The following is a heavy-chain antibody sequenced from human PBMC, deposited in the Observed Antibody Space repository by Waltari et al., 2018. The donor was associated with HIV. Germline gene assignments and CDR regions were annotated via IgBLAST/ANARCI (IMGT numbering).Heavy chain of an antibody. CDR2: MNPNSGNT. CDR1: GSTFTSYD. V-gene: IGHV1-8*01. CDR3: ARVYYDSSGYYGAAGY. Sequence: QVQLVQSGAEVKKPGASVKVSCKASGSTFTSYDINWVRQATGQGLEWMGWMNPNSGNTGYAQKFQGRVTMTRNTSISTAFMEVSSLRSEDTAVYYCARVYYDSSGYYGAAGYWGQGTLVTVSS. D-gene: IGHD3-22*01. J-gene: IGHJ4*02.